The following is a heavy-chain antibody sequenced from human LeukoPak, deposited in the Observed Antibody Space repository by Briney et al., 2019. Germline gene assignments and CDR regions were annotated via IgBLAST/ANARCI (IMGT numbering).Heavy chain of an antibody. CDR2: ISAYNGNT. Sequence: ASVKVSCKASGYTFTSYGISWVRQAPGQGLEWMGWISAYNGNTNYAQKLQGRVTMTTDTSTSTAYMELRSLRSDDTAVYYCARDWYYDSSGYSGYWGQEPWSPSPQ. V-gene: IGHV1-18*01. D-gene: IGHD3-22*01. CDR3: ARDWYYDSSGYSGY. CDR1: GYTFTSYG. J-gene: IGHJ4*01.